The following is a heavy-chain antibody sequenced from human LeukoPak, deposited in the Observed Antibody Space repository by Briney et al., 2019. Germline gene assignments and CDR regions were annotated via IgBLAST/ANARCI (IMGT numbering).Heavy chain of an antibody. J-gene: IGHJ3*02. CDR3: ARITDRTIFGEIMHGFDI. CDR1: GDSINNNNYY. CDR2: IYYNGRT. D-gene: IGHD3-3*01. V-gene: IGHV4-39*01. Sequence: SETLSLTCTVSGDSINNNNYYWGWIRQPPGKGLEWIGNIYYNGRTYYRPSLKSRGTISVDTSNNQFSLKLSSVTAADTAVYYCARITDRTIFGEIMHGFDIWGQGTPVTVSS.